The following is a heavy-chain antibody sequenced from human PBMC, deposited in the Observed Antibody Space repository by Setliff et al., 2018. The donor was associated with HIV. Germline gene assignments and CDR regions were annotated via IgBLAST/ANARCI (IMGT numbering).Heavy chain of an antibody. CDR2: ISGSGDTT. CDR1: GFTFSNYA. J-gene: IGHJ6*03. V-gene: IGHV3-23*01. Sequence: GGSLRLSCAASGFTFSNYAMTWVRQAPGKGLEWVSGISGSGDTTNYAASGKGRFTISRDNSKNTLYLQMNSLRAEDTAVYYCARDSGGWYPTGDYYYYYMDVWGKGTTVTVSS. CDR3: ARDSGGWYPTGDYYYYYMDV. D-gene: IGHD6-19*01.